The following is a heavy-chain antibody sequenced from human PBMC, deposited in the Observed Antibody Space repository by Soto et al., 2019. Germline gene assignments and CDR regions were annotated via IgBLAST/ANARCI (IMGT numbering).Heavy chain of an antibody. J-gene: IGHJ5*02. D-gene: IGHD5-12*01. CDR3: AKGDNLGPKTGYAFDP. CDR1: GDSVSSNTAS. V-gene: IGHV6-1*01. CDR2: TYFRSKWYN. Sequence: SQALSLTCAISGDSVSSNTASWNLIRHSPSRGLEWLGRTYFRSKWYNDYAVSVKSRIIINPDTSNNQFSLQLKSVTPEDTAVYFCAKGDNLGPKTGYAFDPWGQGIMVTVSS.